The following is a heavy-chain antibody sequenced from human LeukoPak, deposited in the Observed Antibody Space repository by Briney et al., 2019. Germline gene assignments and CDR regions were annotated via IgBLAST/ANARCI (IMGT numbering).Heavy chain of an antibody. CDR1: GFPFSSYW. D-gene: IGHD1-1*01. CDR3: ARWPGTFDY. J-gene: IGHJ4*02. V-gene: IGHV3-7*01. CDR2: INKDGSEK. Sequence: QTGGSLRLSCAASGFPFSSYWMSWVRQAPGKGLEWVANINKDGSEKFYVDSVKGRFTISRDNAKNSLYLQMNSLRAEDTAVYYCARWPGTFDYWGQGTLVTVSS.